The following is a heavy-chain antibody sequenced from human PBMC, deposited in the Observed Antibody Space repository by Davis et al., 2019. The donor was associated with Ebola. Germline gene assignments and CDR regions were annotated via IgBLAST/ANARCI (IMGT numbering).Heavy chain of an antibody. Sequence: PGGSLRLSCAASGFTVSSNYMSWVRQAPGKGLEWVSVIYSGGSTYYADSVKGRFTISRDNSKNTLYLQMNSLRAEDTAVYYCAKDEGNDYGDSVDYWGQGTLVTVSS. V-gene: IGHV3-53*05. D-gene: IGHD4-17*01. J-gene: IGHJ4*02. CDR1: GFTVSSNY. CDR3: AKDEGNDYGDSVDY. CDR2: IYSGGST.